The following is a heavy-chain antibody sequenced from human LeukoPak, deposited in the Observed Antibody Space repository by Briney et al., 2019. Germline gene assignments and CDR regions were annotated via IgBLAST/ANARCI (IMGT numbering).Heavy chain of an antibody. Sequence: KGLEWLGYTYNSGSTLYSPSLKSRVTISVDTSRNEFSLRLTSVTAADAAVYYCVRDRELNYWGQGTLVTVSS. D-gene: IGHD3-10*01. J-gene: IGHJ4*02. V-gene: IGHV4-59*01. CDR3: VRDRELNY. CDR2: TYNSGST.